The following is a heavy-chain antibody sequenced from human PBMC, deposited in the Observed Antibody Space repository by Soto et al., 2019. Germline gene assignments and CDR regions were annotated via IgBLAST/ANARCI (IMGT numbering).Heavy chain of an antibody. V-gene: IGHV1-2*02. CDR3: AREQDLNMTSAADYFYGLDV. Sequence: QVQLVQSGAEVKKPGASVKVSCKASEYTFIDYYIHWVRQAPGQGLEWMGWINPNTGGTNYAQKFQARVTMTRDTAISTAYMELNILRSDVTAVYFCAREQDLNMTSAADYFYGLDVWGRGTPVTVSS. J-gene: IGHJ6*02. CDR2: INPNTGGT. D-gene: IGHD2-2*01. CDR1: EYTFIDYY.